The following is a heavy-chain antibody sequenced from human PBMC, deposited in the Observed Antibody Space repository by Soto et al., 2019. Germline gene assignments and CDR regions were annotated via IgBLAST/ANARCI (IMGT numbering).Heavy chain of an antibody. V-gene: IGHV4-31*03. Sequence: SETLSLTCTVSGGSISSGDYYWSWIRQHPGKGLEWIGYIYYSGSTYYNPSLKSRVTISVDTSKNQFSLKLRSVNVADTAVYYCARDQGGITIFGVPYGMDVWGQGTTVTVSS. CDR2: IYYSGST. D-gene: IGHD3-3*01. J-gene: IGHJ6*02. CDR3: ARDQGGITIFGVPYGMDV. CDR1: GGSISSGDYY.